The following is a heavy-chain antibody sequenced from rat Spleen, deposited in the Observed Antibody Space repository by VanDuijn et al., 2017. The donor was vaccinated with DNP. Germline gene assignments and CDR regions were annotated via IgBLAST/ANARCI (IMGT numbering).Heavy chain of an antibody. CDR2: IKAKTNNYAT. CDR3: AGTPNYKGY. D-gene: IGHD1-10*01. J-gene: IGHJ4*01. CDR1: GFTFSTAW. V-gene: IGHV6-6*01. Sequence: EVHVLEPVGGLVYPGNSLKLSCATSGFTFSTAWMYWYRQFPEKRLEWVARIKAKTNNYATDYTESVKGRFTISREDSKSSIYLQINNLKEEDTAIYYCAGTPNYKGYWGQGTSVTVSS.